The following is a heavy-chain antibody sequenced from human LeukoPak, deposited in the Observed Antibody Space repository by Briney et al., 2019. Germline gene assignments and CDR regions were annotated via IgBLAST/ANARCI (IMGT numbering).Heavy chain of an antibody. CDR3: ARESRIVGATKGRYWYFDL. CDR1: GFTFSSYW. Sequence: TGGPLRLSCAASGFTFSSYWMSWVRQAPGKGLEWVANIKQDGSEKYYVDSVKGRFTISRDNAKNSLYLQMNSLRAEDTAVYYCARESRIVGATKGRYWYFDLWGRGTLVTVSS. CDR2: IKQDGSEK. J-gene: IGHJ2*01. V-gene: IGHV3-7*01. D-gene: IGHD1-26*01.